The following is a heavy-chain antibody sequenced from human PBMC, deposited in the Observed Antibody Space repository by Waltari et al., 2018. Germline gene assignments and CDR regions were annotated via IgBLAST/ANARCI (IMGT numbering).Heavy chain of an antibody. V-gene: IGHV4-38-2*01. Sequence: QVQLQESGPRLVKPSETLSLTCDVSGYAINSGFYWGWFRQAPEKGLEWIATIYHDGTTFYNPCLTSRVTTSMDTSKNQISLKLKSVTAADTAVYYCTRQTLGYCTSAACRRLEAWGQGTLVTVSS. CDR2: IYHDGTT. D-gene: IGHD2-8*02. CDR3: TRQTLGYCTSAACRRLEA. CDR1: GYAINSGFY. J-gene: IGHJ5*02.